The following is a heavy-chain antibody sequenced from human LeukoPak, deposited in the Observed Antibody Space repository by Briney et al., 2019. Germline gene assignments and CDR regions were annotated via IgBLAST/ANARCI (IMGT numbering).Heavy chain of an antibody. CDR2: INHSGST. Sequence: SETLSLTCAVYGGSFSGYYWSWIRQPPGKGLEWIGEINHSGSTNYNPSLKSRVTISVDTSKNQFSLKLSSVTAADTAVYYCARGVTMVRGVTFDPWGQGTLVTVSS. V-gene: IGHV4-34*01. CDR3: ARGVTMVRGVTFDP. J-gene: IGHJ5*02. D-gene: IGHD3-10*01. CDR1: GGSFSGYY.